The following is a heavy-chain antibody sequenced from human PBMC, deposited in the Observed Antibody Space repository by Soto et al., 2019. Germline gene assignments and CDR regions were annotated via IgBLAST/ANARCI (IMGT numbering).Heavy chain of an antibody. V-gene: IGHV4-39*02. J-gene: IGHJ5*02. CDR3: ARAGIVLMPTAWFDP. D-gene: IGHD1-1*01. CDR1: GSSIINSAYY. CDR2: IFYSGRV. Sequence: SETLSLTCTVSGSSIINSAYYWAWLRQPPGKGLEWIGNIFYSGRVYYNPSLQGRVTMSVDTSRNQFSLHLRSVTAADTAVYYCARAGIVLMPTAWFDPCGRGTLVTVSS.